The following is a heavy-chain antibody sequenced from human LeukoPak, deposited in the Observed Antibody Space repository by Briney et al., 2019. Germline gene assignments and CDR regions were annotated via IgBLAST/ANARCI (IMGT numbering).Heavy chain of an antibody. CDR3: ARRGLVAGIYDLVYGFDI. V-gene: IGHV1-8*01. Sequence: ASVTVSFKASGYTFTSYDINWVRQAPGQGPEWMGWMNPNTGNTGFAQKFQGRVTIIQNSSISTVYMELNSLTSEDTAVYYCARRGLVAGIYDLVYGFDIWGQGTMVTVSS. D-gene: IGHD3/OR15-3a*01. CDR1: GYTFTSYD. J-gene: IGHJ3*02. CDR2: MNPNTGNT.